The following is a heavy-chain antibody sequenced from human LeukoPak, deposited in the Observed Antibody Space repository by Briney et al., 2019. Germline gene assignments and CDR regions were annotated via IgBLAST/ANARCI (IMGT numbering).Heavy chain of an antibody. D-gene: IGHD2-21*01. CDR3: ARRWGGL. CDR1: GGSISSYY. V-gene: IGHV4-59*08. Sequence: SETLCLTCTVSGGSISSYYWSWIRQPPGKGLEWIGYIYYSGSTNYNPSLKSRVTISVDTSKNQFSLKLSSVTAADTAVYYCARRWGGLWGQGTLVTVSS. CDR2: IYYSGST. J-gene: IGHJ4*02.